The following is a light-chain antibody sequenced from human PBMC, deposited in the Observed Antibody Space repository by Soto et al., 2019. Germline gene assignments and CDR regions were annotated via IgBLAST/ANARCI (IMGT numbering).Light chain of an antibody. V-gene: IGKV3-11*01. CDR1: QSVNRY. CDR3: LHSNNWPLA. Sequence: EIVLTQSPATLSLSPGERATLSCRASQSVNRYLAWYQHKPGQAPRLLIYYASNRATVIPARFSGSGSGTDFTLIISSLEPEDFAVYYCLHSNNWPLAFGGGTKVEIK. CDR2: YAS. J-gene: IGKJ4*01.